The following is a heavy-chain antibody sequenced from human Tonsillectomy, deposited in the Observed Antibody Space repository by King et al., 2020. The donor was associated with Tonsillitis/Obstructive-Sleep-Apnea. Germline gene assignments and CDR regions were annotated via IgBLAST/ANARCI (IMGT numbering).Heavy chain of an antibody. CDR1: GYSFTTYG. CDR2: ISTYNGNT. CDR3: ARGTYFDY. Sequence: QLVQSGAEVKEPGASVKVSCKTSGYSFTTYGISWVRQAPGQGLEWMGWISTYNGNTNFAQKVQGRVTMTTDTSTSTAYMELRSLRSDDTAVYYCARGTYFDYWGQGTLVTVSS. V-gene: IGHV1-18*01. J-gene: IGHJ4*02.